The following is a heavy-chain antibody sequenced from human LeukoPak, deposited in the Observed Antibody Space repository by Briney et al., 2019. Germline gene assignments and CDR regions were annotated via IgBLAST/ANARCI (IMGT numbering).Heavy chain of an antibody. Sequence: GASVKVSCKVSGYTLTELSMHWVRQAPGKGLEWMGGFDPEDGETIYAQKFQGRVTMTEDTSTDTAYMELSSLRSEDTAVYYCAAYYDFWSGYFDWGQGTLVTVSS. J-gene: IGHJ4*02. CDR2: FDPEDGET. CDR3: AAYYDFWSGYFD. V-gene: IGHV1-24*01. D-gene: IGHD3-3*01. CDR1: GYTLTELS.